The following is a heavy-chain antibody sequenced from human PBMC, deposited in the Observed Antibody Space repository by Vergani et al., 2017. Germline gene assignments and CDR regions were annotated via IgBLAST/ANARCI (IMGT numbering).Heavy chain of an antibody. Sequence: VQLVQSGAEVKKPGSSVKVSCKASGATFRSNTISWVRQVPGQGLEWMGRIIPVLGKPKYAQDFQGRLTITAVTSTSTAYMELTSLRSQDTAVYYCARDPRGYGGDPEDYYYAIDFWGQGTAVTVSS. CDR2: IIPVLGKP. D-gene: IGHD2-21*02. J-gene: IGHJ6*02. CDR3: ARDPRGYGGDPEDYYYAIDF. CDR1: GATFRSNT. V-gene: IGHV1-69*08.